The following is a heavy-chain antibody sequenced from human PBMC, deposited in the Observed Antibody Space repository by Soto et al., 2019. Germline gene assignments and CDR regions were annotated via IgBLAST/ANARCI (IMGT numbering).Heavy chain of an antibody. D-gene: IGHD6-19*01. J-gene: IGHJ6*02. V-gene: IGHV1-69*06. CDR1: GGTFSSYA. CDR2: IIPIFGTA. CDR3: AKVAVAGTPYYYYYGMDV. Sequence: QVQLVQSGAEVKKPGSSVKVSCKASGGTFSSYAISWLRQAPGQGLEWRGGIIPIFGTANYAQKFQGRVTINAYKSTSTAYMELSSLRSEDTAVYYCAKVAVAGTPYYYYYGMDVWGQGTTVTVSS.